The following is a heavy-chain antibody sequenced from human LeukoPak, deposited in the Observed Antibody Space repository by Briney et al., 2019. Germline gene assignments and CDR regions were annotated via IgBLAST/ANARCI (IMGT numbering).Heavy chain of an antibody. Sequence: PSETLSLTCTVSGASISTYYWSWIRQPPGKGLEWIGYIYYSGRTNYNPSLKSRLTISVDTSKNQFSLKLISVTAADTALYYCARGVGVGDYHYYYMDVWGKGTTVTISS. CDR1: GASISTYY. CDR3: ARGVGVGDYHYYYMDV. J-gene: IGHJ6*03. V-gene: IGHV4-59*01. CDR2: IYYSGRT. D-gene: IGHD3-3*01.